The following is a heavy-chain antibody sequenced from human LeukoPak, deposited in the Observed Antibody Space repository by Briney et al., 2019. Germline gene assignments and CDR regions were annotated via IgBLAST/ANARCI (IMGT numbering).Heavy chain of an antibody. D-gene: IGHD6-6*01. V-gene: IGHV4-61*01. CDR3: ARKRIAARAIDY. J-gene: IGHJ4*02. Sequence: NPSETLSLTCTVSGGSVSSSNYYWNWIRQPPGKGLEWIGYIYYSGSTNYNPSLKSRVTISVDTSKNQFSLKLSSVTAADTAVYYCARKRIAARAIDYWGQGTLVTVSS. CDR1: GGSVSSSNYY. CDR2: IYYSGST.